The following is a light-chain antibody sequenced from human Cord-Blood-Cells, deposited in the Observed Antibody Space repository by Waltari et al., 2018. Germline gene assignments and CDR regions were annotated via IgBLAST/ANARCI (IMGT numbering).Light chain of an antibody. CDR3: NSRDSSGNHNWV. J-gene: IGLJ3*02. CDR1: SLRSYY. CDR2: GKN. Sequence: SSELTQDPAVSVALGQTVRITCQGDSLRSYYASWYQQKPGQAPVLFIYGKNNRPSGIPDRFSGSSSGNTASLTITGAQAEDEADYYCNSRDSSGNHNWVFGGGTKLTVL. V-gene: IGLV3-19*01.